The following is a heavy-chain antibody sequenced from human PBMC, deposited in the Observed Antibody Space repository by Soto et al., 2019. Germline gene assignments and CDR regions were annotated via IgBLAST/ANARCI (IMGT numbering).Heavy chain of an antibody. CDR1: GYSFTGYY. D-gene: IGHD6-13*01. J-gene: IGHJ6*02. CDR2: INPNSGGT. Sequence: ASVKVSCKASGYSFTGYYMHWVRQAPGQGLEWMGWINPNSGGTNYAQKFQGWVTMTRDTSTSTAYMELSSLRSEDTAVYYCAADTFVTSSWHYYYYYGMDVWGQGTTVTVSS. V-gene: IGHV1-2*04. CDR3: AADTFVTSSWHYYYYYGMDV.